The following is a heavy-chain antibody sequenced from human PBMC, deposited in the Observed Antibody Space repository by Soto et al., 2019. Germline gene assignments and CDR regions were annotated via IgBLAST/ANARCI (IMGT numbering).Heavy chain of an antibody. CDR2: ISYDGSNK. D-gene: IGHD1-1*01. J-gene: IGHJ4*02. CDR3: AKDHNWNDDGGFDY. Sequence: GGSLRLSCAASGFTFSSYGMHWVRQAPGKGLEWVAVISYDGSNKYYADSVKGRFTISRDNSKNTLYLQMNSLRAEDTAVYYCAKDHNWNDDGGFDYWGQGT. CDR1: GFTFSSYG. V-gene: IGHV3-30*18.